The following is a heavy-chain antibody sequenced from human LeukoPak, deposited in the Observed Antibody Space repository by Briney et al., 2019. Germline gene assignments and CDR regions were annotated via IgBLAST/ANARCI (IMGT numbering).Heavy chain of an antibody. Sequence: QPGGSLRLPCAASGFIFTDYGFHWVRQAPGKGLEWVAAIWSDATNMFYANSVKGRFFIQRDDYQNTVYLEMSSLRAEDTAVYYCAKDAQRGFDYSYSFQYWGQGYLVTVSS. CDR2: IWSDATNM. D-gene: IGHD4-11*01. CDR3: AKDAQRGFDYSYSFQY. J-gene: IGHJ4*02. V-gene: IGHV3-33*06. CDR1: GFIFTDYG.